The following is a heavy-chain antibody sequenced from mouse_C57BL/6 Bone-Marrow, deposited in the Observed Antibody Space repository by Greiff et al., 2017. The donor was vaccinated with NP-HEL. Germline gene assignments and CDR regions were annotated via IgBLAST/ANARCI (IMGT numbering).Heavy chain of an antibody. J-gene: IGHJ4*01. Sequence: EVMLVESGGGLVQPGGSLKLSCAASGFTFSDYYMYWVRQTPEKRLEWVAYISNGGGSTYYPDTVKGRFTISRDNAKNTLYLQMSRLKSEDTAMYYCARQCTGAMDYWGQGTSVTVSS. CDR2: ISNGGGST. CDR3: ARQCTGAMDY. V-gene: IGHV5-12*01. CDR1: GFTFSDYY. D-gene: IGHD1-1*01.